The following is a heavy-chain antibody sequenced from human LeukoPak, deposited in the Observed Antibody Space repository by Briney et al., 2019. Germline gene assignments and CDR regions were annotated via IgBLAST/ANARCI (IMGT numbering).Heavy chain of an antibody. CDR3: ARETIAVAGRYYYYYYMDV. V-gene: IGHV4-34*01. J-gene: IGHJ6*03. D-gene: IGHD6-19*01. Sequence: PSETLSLTCAVYGGSFSGYYWSWIRQPPGKGLEWIGEINHSGSTNYNPSLKSRVTISVDTSKNQFSLKLSSVTAADTAVYYCARETIAVAGRYYYYYYMDVWGKGTTVTVSS. CDR1: GGSFSGYY. CDR2: INHSGST.